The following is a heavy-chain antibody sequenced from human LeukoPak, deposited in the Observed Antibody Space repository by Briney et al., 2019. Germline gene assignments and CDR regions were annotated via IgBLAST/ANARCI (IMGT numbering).Heavy chain of an antibody. CDR3: ARADYGSGSYRDY. J-gene: IGHJ4*02. CDR2: INPNSGGT. D-gene: IGHD3-10*01. V-gene: IGHV1-2*02. Sequence: ASVKVSCKASGYIFTGYYMHWVRQAPGQGLEWMGWINPNSGGTNYAQKFQGRVTMTRDTSISTAYMELSRLRSDDTAVYYCARADYGSGSYRDYWGQGTLVTVSS. CDR1: GYIFTGYY.